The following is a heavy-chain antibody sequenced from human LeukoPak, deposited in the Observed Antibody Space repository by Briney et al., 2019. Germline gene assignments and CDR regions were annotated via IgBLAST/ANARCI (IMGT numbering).Heavy chain of an antibody. D-gene: IGHD2-15*01. CDR1: GGSFSGYY. J-gene: IGHJ4*02. Sequence: SETLSLTCAVYGGSFSGYYWSWIRQPPGKGLEWIGEINHSGSTNYNSSLKSRVTISVDTSKNQFSLKLSSVTAADTAVYYCARRGADIVVVVAAKGDYYFDYWGQGTLVTVSS. CDR3: ARRGADIVVVVAAKGDYYFDY. CDR2: INHSGST. V-gene: IGHV4-34*01.